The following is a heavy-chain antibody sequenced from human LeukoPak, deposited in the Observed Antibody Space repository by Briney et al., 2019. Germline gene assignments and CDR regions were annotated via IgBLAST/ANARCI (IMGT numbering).Heavy chain of an antibody. Sequence: SETLSLTCTVSGGSISSYYWSWIRQPPGKGLEWIGYIYYSGSTNYNPSLKSRVTISVDTSKNQFSLNLRSVTAADTAVYYCARDEKNWFEYWGQGTLVTVSS. CDR3: ARDEKNWFEY. J-gene: IGHJ5*01. V-gene: IGHV4-59*01. CDR2: IYYSGST. CDR1: GGSISSYY.